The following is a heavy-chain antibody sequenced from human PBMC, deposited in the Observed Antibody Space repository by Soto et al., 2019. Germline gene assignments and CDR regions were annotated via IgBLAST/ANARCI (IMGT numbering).Heavy chain of an antibody. V-gene: IGHV1-69*13. CDR2: IIPIFGTA. CDR3: ARHPGCRCYYYGMDV. CDR1: GGTFSSYA. Sequence: SVKVSCKAPGGTFSSYAISWVRQAPGQGLEWMGGIIPIFGTANDAQKIQGRVTITADESTSTAYMELSILRSEDTAVFYFARHPGCRCYYYGMDVWGQGTTVTVSS. J-gene: IGHJ6*02. D-gene: IGHD2-15*01.